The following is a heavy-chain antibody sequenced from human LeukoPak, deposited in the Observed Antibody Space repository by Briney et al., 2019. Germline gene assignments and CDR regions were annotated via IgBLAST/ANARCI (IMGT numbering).Heavy chain of an antibody. CDR1: GFTFSDYY. Sequence: GGSLRLSCAASGFTFSDYYMSWIRQAPGKGLEWVSYISSSGSTIYYADSVKGRFTISRDNAKNSLYLQMNSLRDEDTAVYYCARSFYSSSWVSPYWGQGTLVTVSS. CDR3: ARSFYSSSWVSPY. CDR2: ISSSGSTI. V-gene: IGHV3-11*04. J-gene: IGHJ4*02. D-gene: IGHD6-13*01.